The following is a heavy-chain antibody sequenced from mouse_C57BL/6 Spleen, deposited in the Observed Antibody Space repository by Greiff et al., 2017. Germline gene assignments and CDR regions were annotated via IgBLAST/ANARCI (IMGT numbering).Heavy chain of an antibody. CDR2: INYDGSST. CDR3: ARGGGYGSGFAY. J-gene: IGHJ3*01. CDR1: GFTFSDYY. Sequence: EVKLVESEGGLVQPGSSMKLSCTASGFTFSDYYMAWVRQVPEKGLEWVANINYDGSSTYYLDSLKSRFIISRDNAKNILYLQMSSLKSEDTATXYCARGGGYGSGFAYWGQGTLVTVSA. V-gene: IGHV5-16*01. D-gene: IGHD1-1*01.